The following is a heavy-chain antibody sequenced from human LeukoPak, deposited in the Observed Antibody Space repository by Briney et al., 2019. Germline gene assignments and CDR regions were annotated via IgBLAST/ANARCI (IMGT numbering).Heavy chain of an antibody. D-gene: IGHD2-21*02. V-gene: IGHV1-18*01. Sequence: ASVKVSCKASGYTFTSYGISWVRQAPGQGLEWMGWISAYNGNTSYAQKLQGRVTMTTDTSTSTAYMELRSLRSDDTAVYYCARHSPYCGGDCYPSAGFDYWGQGTLVTVSS. CDR2: ISAYNGNT. CDR1: GYTFTSYG. J-gene: IGHJ4*02. CDR3: ARHSPYCGGDCYPSAGFDY.